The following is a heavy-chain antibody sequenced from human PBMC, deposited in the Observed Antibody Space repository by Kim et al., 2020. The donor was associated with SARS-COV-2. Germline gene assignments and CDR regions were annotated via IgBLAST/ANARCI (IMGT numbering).Heavy chain of an antibody. Sequence: SETLSLTCTVSGGSISSYYWSWIRQPPGKGLEWIGYIYYSGSTNYNPSLKSRVTISVDTSKNQFSLKLSSVTAADTAVYYCARATTVTTDSGYYYGMDVWGQGTTVTVSS. V-gene: IGHV4-59*13. CDR2: IYYSGST. D-gene: IGHD4-17*01. CDR3: ARATTVTTDSGYYYGMDV. CDR1: GGSISSYY. J-gene: IGHJ6*02.